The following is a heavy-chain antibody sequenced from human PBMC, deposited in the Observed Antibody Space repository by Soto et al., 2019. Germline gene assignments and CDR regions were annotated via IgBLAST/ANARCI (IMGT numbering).Heavy chain of an antibody. CDR3: AXSGDYYGSGTPVPYFDY. J-gene: IGHJ4*02. CDR2: IIPIFGTA. CDR1: GGTFSSYA. V-gene: IGHV1-69*06. D-gene: IGHD3-10*01. Sequence: ASVKVSCKASGGTFSSYAISWVRQAPGQGLEWMGGIIPIFGTANYAQKFQGRVTITADKSTSTAYMELSSLRSEDTAVYYYAXSGDYYGSGTPVPYFDYWGPGTLVTVSS.